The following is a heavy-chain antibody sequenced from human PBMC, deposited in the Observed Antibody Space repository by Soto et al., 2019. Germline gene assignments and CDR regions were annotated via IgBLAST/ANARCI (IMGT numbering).Heavy chain of an antibody. V-gene: IGHV3-21*01. J-gene: IGHJ6*03. CDR3: ARDNDWGTVPTMDV. CDR2: ISSSSSYI. D-gene: IGHD7-27*01. CDR1: GFTFSSYS. Sequence: SGGSLRLSCAASGFTFSSYSMNWVRQAPGKGLEWVSSISSSSSYIYYADSVKGRFTISRDNAKNSLYLQMNSLRAEDTAVYYCARDNDWGTVPTMDVWGKGTTVTVSS.